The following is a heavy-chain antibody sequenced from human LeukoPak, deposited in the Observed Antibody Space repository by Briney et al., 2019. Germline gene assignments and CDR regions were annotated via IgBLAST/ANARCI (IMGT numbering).Heavy chain of an antibody. CDR3: ARGSSSSWYHSLYY. Sequence: PSETLSLTCTVSGGSISSYYWSWIRQPPGKGLEWLGYIYYSGSTNYNPSLKSRVTISVDTSKNQFSLKLSSVTAADTAMYYCARGSSSSWYHSLYYWGQGTLVTVSS. CDR2: IYYSGST. J-gene: IGHJ4*02. CDR1: GGSISSYY. D-gene: IGHD6-13*01. V-gene: IGHV4-59*01.